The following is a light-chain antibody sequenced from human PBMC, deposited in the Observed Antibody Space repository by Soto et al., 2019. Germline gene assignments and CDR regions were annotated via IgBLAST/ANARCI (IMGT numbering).Light chain of an antibody. CDR2: GAS. V-gene: IGKV3-20*01. CDR3: QHYGSSPPYT. Sequence: EIVLTQSPGTLSLSPGERATLSCRASQSVSSSYLAWYQQKPGQAPRLLIYGASSRATGIPDRFSGSGSGTYFTLTISRMETEDFAVYYCQHYGSSPPYTFGQGTKLEIK. CDR1: QSVSSSY. J-gene: IGKJ2*01.